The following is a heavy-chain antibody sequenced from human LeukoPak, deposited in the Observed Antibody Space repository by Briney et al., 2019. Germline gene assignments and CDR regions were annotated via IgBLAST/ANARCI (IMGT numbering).Heavy chain of an antibody. J-gene: IGHJ4*02. D-gene: IGHD6-6*01. CDR3: ARGGAAIAARPFPLDY. CDR1: GGSFSGYY. Sequence: SETLSLTCAVYGGSFSGYYWSWIRQPPGKGLEWIGEINHSGSTNYNPSLKSRVTISVDTSKNQFSLKLSSVTAADTAVYYCARGGAAIAARPFPLDYWGQGTLVTVSS. V-gene: IGHV4-34*01. CDR2: INHSGST.